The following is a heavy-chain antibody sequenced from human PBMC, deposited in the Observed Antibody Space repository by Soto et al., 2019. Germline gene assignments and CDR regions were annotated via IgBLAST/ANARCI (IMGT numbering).Heavy chain of an antibody. J-gene: IGHJ4*02. V-gene: IGHV3-43D*04. CDR2: ISWDGGST. CDR1: GFTFDDYA. Sequence: SGSLRLSCAASGFTFDDYAMHWVRQAPGKGLEWVSLISWDGGSTYYADSVKGRFTISRDNSKNSLYLQMNSLRAEDTALYYCAKGDCSGGSCAPDYWGQGTLVTVCS. D-gene: IGHD2-15*01. CDR3: AKGDCSGGSCAPDY.